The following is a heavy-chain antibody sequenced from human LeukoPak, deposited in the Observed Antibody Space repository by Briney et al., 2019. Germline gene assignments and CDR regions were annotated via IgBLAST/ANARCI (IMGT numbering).Heavy chain of an antibody. CDR3: ASDWGLSQLEYCSNTNCYMGAFDI. Sequence: ASAKVSCKASGYTFTGYHMHWVRQAPGQGLEWMGWINPNSGGTNFAQKFQGRVTMTRDTSISTAYMELSRLRSDDTAVYYCASDWGLSQLEYCSNTNCYMGAFDIWGQGTMVTVAS. CDR2: INPNSGGT. V-gene: IGHV1-2*02. J-gene: IGHJ3*02. D-gene: IGHD2-2*02. CDR1: GYTFTGYH.